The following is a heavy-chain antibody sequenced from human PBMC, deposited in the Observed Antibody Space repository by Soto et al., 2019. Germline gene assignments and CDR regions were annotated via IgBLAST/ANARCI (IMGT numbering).Heavy chain of an antibody. Sequence: GASVKVSCKASGYTFTSYAMHWVRQAPGQRIEWKRWINAGNGNTKYSQKNKGRVTITRDTSASTAYMDLSSLRSEDTAVYYCARLVVVVPAALHVIYYYYGMDVWGQGTTVTVSS. J-gene: IGHJ6*02. D-gene: IGHD2-2*01. CDR2: INAGNGNT. V-gene: IGHV1-3*01. CDR1: GYTFTSYA. CDR3: ARLVVVVPAALHVIYYYYGMDV.